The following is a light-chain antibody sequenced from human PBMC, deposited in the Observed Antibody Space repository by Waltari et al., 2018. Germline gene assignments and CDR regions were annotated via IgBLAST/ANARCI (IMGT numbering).Light chain of an antibody. CDR1: SSDIGCYKY. Sequence: QSALTQPPSASGSPGQSVTISCTGTSSDIGCYKYFSWYPQHPAKGPNLPTSEFSTRPSVVPNRFSGSKSGNTASRTVSGRQAEDEADYYCSSYAGSNNLVFGTGTKVTVL. CDR2: EFS. J-gene: IGLJ1*01. V-gene: IGLV2-8*01. CDR3: SSYAGSNNLV.